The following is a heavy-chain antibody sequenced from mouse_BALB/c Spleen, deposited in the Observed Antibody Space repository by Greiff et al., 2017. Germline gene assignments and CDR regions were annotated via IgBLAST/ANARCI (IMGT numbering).Heavy chain of an antibody. D-gene: IGHD1-2*01. Sequence: VQLVESGAELVRPGVSVKISCKGSGYTFTDYAMHWVKQSHAKSLEWIGVISTYYGDASYNQKFKGKATMTVDKSSSTAYMELARLTSEDSAIYYCARTLLRLRNYAMDYWGQGTSVTVSS. CDR1: GYTFTDYA. J-gene: IGHJ4*01. CDR3: ARTLLRLRNYAMDY. V-gene: IGHV1S137*01. CDR2: ISTYYGDA.